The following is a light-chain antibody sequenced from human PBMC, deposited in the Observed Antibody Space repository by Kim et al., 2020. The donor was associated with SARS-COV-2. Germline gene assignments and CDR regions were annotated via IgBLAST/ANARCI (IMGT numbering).Light chain of an antibody. V-gene: IGKV1D-16*01. J-gene: IGKJ3*01. CDR3: QQYDSYPLT. Sequence: DIQMTQSPSSLSASVGDRVTIICRASQSISSWLAWYQQKPGKAPKLLIYAASSLQSGVPSSFSGSGSGTDFTLTINSLQPEDFATYYCQQYDSYPLTFGPGTKVEIK. CDR2: AAS. CDR1: QSISSW.